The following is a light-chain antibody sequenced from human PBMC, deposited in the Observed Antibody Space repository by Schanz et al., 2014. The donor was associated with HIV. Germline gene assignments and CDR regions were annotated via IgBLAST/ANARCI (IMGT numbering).Light chain of an antibody. V-gene: IGLV2-14*03. CDR2: DVN. CDR1: SSDVGAYNY. CDR3: SSHAGRSSFVV. Sequence: QSVLTQPASVSGAPGQSITISCTGTSSDVGAYNYVSWYQQHPGKAPKLMIYDVNYRPSGVSNRFSGSKSGNTASLTISGLQAEDEADYYCSSHAGRSSFVVFGGGTKLTVL. J-gene: IGLJ2*01.